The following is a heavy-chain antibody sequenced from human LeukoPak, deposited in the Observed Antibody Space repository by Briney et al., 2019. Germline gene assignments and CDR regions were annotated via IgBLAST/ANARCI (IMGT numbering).Heavy chain of an antibody. D-gene: IGHD3-10*01. J-gene: IGHJ4*02. CDR3: AKDRDSGSPTYYFDY. Sequence: GGSLRLSCAASGFTFDDYAMHWVRQAPGKGLEWVSLISWDGGSTYYADSVKGRFTISRDNSKNSLYLQMNSLRAEDTALYYCAKDRDSGSPTYYFDYWGQGTLVTVSS. CDR1: GFTFDDYA. CDR2: ISWDGGST. V-gene: IGHV3-43D*03.